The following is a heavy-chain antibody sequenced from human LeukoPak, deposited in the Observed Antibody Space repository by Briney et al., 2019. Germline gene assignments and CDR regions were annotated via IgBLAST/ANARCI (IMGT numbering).Heavy chain of an antibody. J-gene: IGHJ6*03. CDR2: IRSTGDRT. V-gene: IGHV3-23*01. CDR3: GRSRRTNASLYYYMDV. Sequence: GGSLRLSCTASGFTFSSYATPWVRKAPGKGREWVSSIRSTGDRTFYADSVKGRFTISRDNSKNTVYLLMNSLRTEDTAVYYCGRSRRTNASLYYYMDVWGKGTTVTVSS. CDR1: GFTFSSYA. D-gene: IGHD1/OR15-1a*01.